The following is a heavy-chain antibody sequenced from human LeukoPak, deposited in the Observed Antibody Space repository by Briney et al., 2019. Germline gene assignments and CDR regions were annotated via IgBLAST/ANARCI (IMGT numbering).Heavy chain of an antibody. V-gene: IGHV3-23*01. D-gene: IGHD3-22*01. CDR3: AKARIYDSSGYYPDFDY. CDR1: GFTFSSYG. Sequence: GGSLRLSCAASGFTFSSYGMSWVRQAPGKGLEWVSAISGSGGSTYYADSVKGRFTISRDNSKNTLYLQMNSLRAEDTAVYYCAKARIYDSSGYYPDFDYWGQGTLVTVSS. J-gene: IGHJ4*02. CDR2: ISGSGGST.